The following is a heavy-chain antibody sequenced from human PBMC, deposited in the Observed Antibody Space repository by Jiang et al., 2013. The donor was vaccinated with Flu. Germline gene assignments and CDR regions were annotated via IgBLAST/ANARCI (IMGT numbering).Heavy chain of an antibody. CDR2: IAPGNSYT. CDR3: ARHGAVTTSYYDMDV. Sequence: PGESLRISCKISGYIFTNHWISWVRQMPGKGLEWMGTIAPGNSYTNYSPSFQGHVTISAEKSISTAYLQWSSLEASDTATYYCARHGAVTTSYYDMDVWGQGTTVTVSS. CDR1: GYIFTNHW. V-gene: IGHV5-10-1*01. D-gene: IGHD4-17*01. J-gene: IGHJ6*02.